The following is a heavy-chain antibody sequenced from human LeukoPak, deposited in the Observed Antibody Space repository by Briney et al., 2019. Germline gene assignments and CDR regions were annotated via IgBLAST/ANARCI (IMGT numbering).Heavy chain of an antibody. CDR1: GGSISSYY. Sequence: SETLSLTCPVSGGSISSYYWSWIRQPAGKGLEWIGRIYTSGSTNYNPSLKSRVTMSVDTSKNQFSLKLSSVTAADTAVYYCARDQYYYDSSGYLFDYWGQGTLVTVSS. V-gene: IGHV4-4*07. CDR2: IYTSGST. D-gene: IGHD3-22*01. CDR3: ARDQYYYDSSGYLFDY. J-gene: IGHJ4*02.